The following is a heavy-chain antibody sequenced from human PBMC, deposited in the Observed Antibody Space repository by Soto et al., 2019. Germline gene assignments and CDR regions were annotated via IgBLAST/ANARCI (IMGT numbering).Heavy chain of an antibody. CDR1: GGSISSYY. J-gene: IGHJ4*02. CDR3: ARRYGYYGLVY. D-gene: IGHD5-18*01. CDR2: IYYSGRT. Sequence: SETLSLTCTVSGGSISSYYWSWFRQPPGKGLVWIGYIYYSGRTSYNPSLKSRVTIFLDTAKNHFSLKLCSVSAVDTAVYYCARRYGYYGLVYWGQGTLVTVSS. V-gene: IGHV4-59*01.